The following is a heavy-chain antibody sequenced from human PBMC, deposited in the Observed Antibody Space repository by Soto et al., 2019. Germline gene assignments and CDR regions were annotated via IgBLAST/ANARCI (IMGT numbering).Heavy chain of an antibody. CDR2: IYHSGST. Sequence: QVQLQESGPGLVKPSGTLSLTCAVSGGSISSSNWWSWVRQSPGKGLEWVGEIYHSGSTTYSPSLKSRLTMSIAKSKTQFSLRLNSVTDADTAVYYCARIVDSSRYYDGMDVWGQGTTVIVSS. CDR3: ARIVDSSRYYDGMDV. D-gene: IGHD3-22*01. J-gene: IGHJ6*02. V-gene: IGHV4-4*02. CDR1: GGSISSSNW.